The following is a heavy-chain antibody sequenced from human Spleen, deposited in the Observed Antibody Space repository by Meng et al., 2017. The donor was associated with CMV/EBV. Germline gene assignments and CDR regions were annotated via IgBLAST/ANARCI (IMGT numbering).Heavy chain of an antibody. CDR3: AGERGGGCSSTSCLNWFDP. CDR2: IYTRGST. V-gene: IGHV4-4*07. D-gene: IGHD2-2*01. J-gene: IGHJ5*02. CDR1: GVSSGGFY. Sequence: QLHVPEPEPVLVKPSGPLPPPCLAFGVSSGGFYWSWIRHPAGKGLGWMGGIYTRGSTKYTPSLKIRVSMSVDPPKNQFSLKLSSGTAADTAVYSCAGERGGGCSSTSCLNWFDPWGQGTLVTVSS.